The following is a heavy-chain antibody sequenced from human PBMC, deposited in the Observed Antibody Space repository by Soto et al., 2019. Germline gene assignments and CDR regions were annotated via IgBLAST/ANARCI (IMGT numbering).Heavy chain of an antibody. V-gene: IGHV5-51*01. CDR3: AIQANGGPYDAFDI. J-gene: IGHJ3*02. CDR2: IYSGDSDT. D-gene: IGHD7-27*01. CDR1: GYRFTSYW. Sequence: PGESLKISCKGSGYRFTSYWIGWVRQMPGKGLEWTGIIYSGDSDTRYSPSFQGQVTMSADKSISTAYLQWRSLKASDTAMYYCAIQANGGPYDAFDIWGQGTMVTVSS.